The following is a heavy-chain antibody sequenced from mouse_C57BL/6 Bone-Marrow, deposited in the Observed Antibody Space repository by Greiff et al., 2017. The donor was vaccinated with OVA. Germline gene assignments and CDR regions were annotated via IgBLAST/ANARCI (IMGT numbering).Heavy chain of an antibody. CDR2: IYPGSGST. J-gene: IGHJ4*01. V-gene: IGHV1-55*01. CDR1: GYTFTSYW. CDR3: ARGNGYYYAMDY. Sequence: QVQLKQPGAELVKPGASVKMSCKASGYTFTSYWITWVKQRPGQGLAWIGDIYPGSGSTNYNEKFKSKAPLTVDTSSSTAYMQLSSLTSEDSAVYYCARGNGYYYAMDYWGQGTSVTVSS. D-gene: IGHD2-2*01.